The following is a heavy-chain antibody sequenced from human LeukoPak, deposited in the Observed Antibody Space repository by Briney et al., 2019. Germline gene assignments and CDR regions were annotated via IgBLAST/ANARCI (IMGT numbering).Heavy chain of an antibody. CDR2: IRPNSGVT. V-gene: IGHV1-2*02. D-gene: IGHD3-10*01. CDR1: GYTFAAYY. CDR3: ATRGLHFDI. Sequence: GASVKVSCKASGYTFAAYYMYWVRQAPGQGLEWMGWIRPNSGVTNYTQKFQGRVTMTRDTSINTAYMELSSLTSDDTAVYFCATRGLHFDIWGQGTMVTVAS. J-gene: IGHJ3*02.